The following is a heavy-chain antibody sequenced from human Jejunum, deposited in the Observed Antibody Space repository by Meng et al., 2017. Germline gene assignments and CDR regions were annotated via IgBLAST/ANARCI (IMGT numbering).Heavy chain of an antibody. V-gene: IGHV4-4*02. D-gene: IGHD1-26*01. CDR2: VYHSGST. Sequence: VQLQESGPGLVKPSGTLSLTCTVSGDSIESNNWWTWIRQPPGQGLEWIGEVYHSGSTHYNPSLQSRVTISIDNSKNRFSLSLNSVTAADTAIYYCARGSMGSLDYWGQGILVTVSS. J-gene: IGHJ4*02. CDR1: GDSIESNNW. CDR3: ARGSMGSLDY.